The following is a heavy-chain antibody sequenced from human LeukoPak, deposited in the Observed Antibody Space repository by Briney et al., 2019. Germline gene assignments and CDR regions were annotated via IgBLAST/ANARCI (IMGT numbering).Heavy chain of an antibody. Sequence: ASVKLACKASGFTFTSSAMQWVRQARGQRLEWVGWILVGGGNTNYAQKFQERVTITRDMSTSTAYMELSSLRSEDTAVYYCAAGGTWGALNYYYYGMDVWGQGTTVTISS. CDR3: AAGGTWGALNYYYYGMDV. D-gene: IGHD1-1*01. J-gene: IGHJ6*02. CDR1: GFTFTSSA. CDR2: ILVGGGNT. V-gene: IGHV1-58*02.